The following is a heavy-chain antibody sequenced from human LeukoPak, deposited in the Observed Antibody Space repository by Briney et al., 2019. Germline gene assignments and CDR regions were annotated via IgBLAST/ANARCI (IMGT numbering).Heavy chain of an antibody. D-gene: IGHD3-22*01. J-gene: IGHJ4*02. CDR3: ARTYYYDSSKGDSFDY. CDR1: GFIFSSYG. Sequence: GGSLRLSCAASGFIFSSYGMHWVRQAPGKGLEWVAFIRNDGSNKYYADSVKGRFTISRDNSKNTLYLQMNSLRAEDTAVYYCARTYYYDSSKGDSFDYWGQGTLVTVSS. V-gene: IGHV3-30*02. CDR2: IRNDGSNK.